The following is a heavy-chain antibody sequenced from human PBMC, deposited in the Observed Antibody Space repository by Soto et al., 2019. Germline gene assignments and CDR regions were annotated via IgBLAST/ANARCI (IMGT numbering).Heavy chain of an antibody. CDR2: MNPGSGNT. CDR3: ARMAASGSLNWFDP. CDR1: GYTFTNYE. V-gene: IGHV1-8*01. Sequence: QVQLVQSGAEVKKPGASVKVSCKASGYTFTNYEINWVRQATGQGLEWMGWMNPGSGNTGYAHKFQGGATMTRNISISTAYMELSRLGSDDTAIYYCARMAASGSLNWFDPWGQGTLVTVSS. D-gene: IGHD3-10*01. J-gene: IGHJ5*02.